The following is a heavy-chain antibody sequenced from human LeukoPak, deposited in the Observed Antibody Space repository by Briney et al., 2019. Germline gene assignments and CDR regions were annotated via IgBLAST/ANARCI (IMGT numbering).Heavy chain of an antibody. V-gene: IGHV3-23*01. CDR2: ISDDGGGA. CDR1: GFTFNSYA. J-gene: IGHJ4*02. CDR3: AKDGDYIWGSYRSNPN. D-gene: IGHD3-16*02. Sequence: PGGSLRLSCAASGFTFNSYAMSWVRQAPGKGLEWVSAISDDGGGAYYTDSVKGRFTISRDNSKSTLYLQMSSLRAEDTAVYYCAKDGDYIWGSYRSNPNWGQGTLVTVSS.